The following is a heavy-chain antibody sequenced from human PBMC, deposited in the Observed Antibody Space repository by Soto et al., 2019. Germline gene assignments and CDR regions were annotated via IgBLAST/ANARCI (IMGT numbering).Heavy chain of an antibody. J-gene: IGHJ4*02. CDR2: IYYSGST. V-gene: IGHV4-31*03. CDR1: GGSISSGGYY. Sequence: SETLSLTCTVSGGSISSGGYYWSWIRQHPGKGLEWIGYIYYSGSTYYNPSLKSRVTISVDTSKNQFSLKLSSVTAADTAVYYCARGGDLGYCSGGSCYNDYWGQGTLVTVYS. CDR3: ARGGDLGYCSGGSCYNDY. D-gene: IGHD2-15*01.